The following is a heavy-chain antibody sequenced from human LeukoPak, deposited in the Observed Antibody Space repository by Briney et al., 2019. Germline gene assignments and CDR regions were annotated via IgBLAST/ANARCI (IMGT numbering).Heavy chain of an antibody. CDR1: GGTFSSYA. D-gene: IGHD1-1*01. J-gene: IGHJ6*04. Sequence: SVKVSCKASGGTFSSYAISWVRQAPGQGLEWMGGIIPIFGTANYAQKYQGRVTITADKSTSTAYMELSSLRSEDTAVYYCARAGTTGTTYYGMDVWGKGTRVTVSS. V-gene: IGHV1-69*06. CDR2: IIPIFGTA. CDR3: ARAGTTGTTYYGMDV.